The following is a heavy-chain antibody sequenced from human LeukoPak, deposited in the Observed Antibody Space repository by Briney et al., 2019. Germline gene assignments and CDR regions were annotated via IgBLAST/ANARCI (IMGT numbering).Heavy chain of an antibody. CDR3: AKGGAAARYYFDY. Sequence: GGSLRLSCAVSGFTFSSYAMSWVRQAPGKGLEWVSAISGSGGSTYYADSVKGRFTISRDNSKNTLYLQMNSLRAEDTAVYYCAKGGAAARYYFDYWGQGTLVTVSS. V-gene: IGHV3-23*01. J-gene: IGHJ4*02. D-gene: IGHD6-13*01. CDR2: ISGSGGST. CDR1: GFTFSSYA.